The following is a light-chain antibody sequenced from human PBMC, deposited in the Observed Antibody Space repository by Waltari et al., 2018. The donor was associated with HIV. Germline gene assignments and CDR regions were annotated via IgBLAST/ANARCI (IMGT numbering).Light chain of an antibody. J-gene: IGLJ3*02. CDR3: CSFARSSTWV. CDR1: SSNIGSYNL. V-gene: IGLV2-23*02. Sequence: QSALTQPASVSGSPGQSITISCTGTSSNIGSYNLVSWYQQHPGKAPKLIVYEVNKRPSGISNRFSCSKSSNTASLTISGLQAEDEADYYCCSFARSSTWVFGGGTKLSVL. CDR2: EVN.